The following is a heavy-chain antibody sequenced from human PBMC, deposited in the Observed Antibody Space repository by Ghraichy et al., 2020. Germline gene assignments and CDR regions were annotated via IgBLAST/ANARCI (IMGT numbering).Heavy chain of an antibody. CDR1: GFTFSTYG. D-gene: IGHD4/OR15-4a*01. CDR3: AKSSRHGAYDTYYFDY. Sequence: GGSLRLSCAASGFTFSTYGMSSVRQAPAKGLEWVSSIGGSGDYTYYADSVKGRFTISRDYSKNTLDLQMNSLRAEDTAVYYCAKSSRHGAYDTYYFDYWGQGTLVTVSS. CDR2: IGGSGDYT. V-gene: IGHV3-23*01. J-gene: IGHJ4*02.